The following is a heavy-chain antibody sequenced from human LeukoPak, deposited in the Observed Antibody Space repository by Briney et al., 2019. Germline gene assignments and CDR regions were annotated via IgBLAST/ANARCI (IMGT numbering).Heavy chain of an antibody. V-gene: IGHV1-8*01. D-gene: IGHD5-24*01. CDR3: ARGRRDGNKLWYFDL. J-gene: IGHJ2*01. CDR2: MNANSGNT. CDR1: GYTFTRYD. Sequence: ASVKVSCKASGYTFTRYDINWVRQATGQGREWMGWMNANSGNTGYAQKFQGRVTMTRNTSRTTAYMELSSLRSEDTAVYYCARGRRDGNKLWYFDLWGRGTLVTVSS.